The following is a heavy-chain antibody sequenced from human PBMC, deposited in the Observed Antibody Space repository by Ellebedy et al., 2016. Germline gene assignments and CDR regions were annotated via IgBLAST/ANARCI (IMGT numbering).Heavy chain of an antibody. CDR2: ISSDGDSK. CDR3: VGSRPPIVVVTARFDQ. Sequence: GGSLRLSCVASGFSFNSYSMHWVRQAPGKGLEWVAVISSDGDSKYYANSVEGRFTVSRDNSKNTVYLQMNSLGPEDSAVYYCVGSRPPIVVVTARFDQWGQGTLVTVSS. D-gene: IGHD2-21*02. CDR1: GFSFNSYS. J-gene: IGHJ5*02. V-gene: IGHV3-30-3*01.